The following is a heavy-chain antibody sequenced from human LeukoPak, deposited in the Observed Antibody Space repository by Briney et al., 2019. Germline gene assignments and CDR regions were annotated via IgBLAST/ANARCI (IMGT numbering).Heavy chain of an antibody. CDR2: INPNSGGT. CDR3: ARSYDSSGYYYSYFDY. V-gene: IGHV1-2*02. Sequence: ASVKVSCKASGYTFTGYYMHWVRQAPGQGLEWMGWINPNSGGTNYAQKFQGRVTMTRDTSISTAYMELSRLRSDDTAVYYCARSYDSSGYYYSYFDYWGQGTLVTVSS. CDR1: GYTFTGYY. D-gene: IGHD3-22*01. J-gene: IGHJ4*02.